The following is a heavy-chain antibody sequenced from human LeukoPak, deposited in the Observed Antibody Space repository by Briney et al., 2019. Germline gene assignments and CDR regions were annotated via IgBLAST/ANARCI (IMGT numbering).Heavy chain of an antibody. D-gene: IGHD3-10*01. Sequence: PSETLSLTCTVSGGSISSYYWSWIRQPAGKGLEWIGRIYPGGSTNYNPSLKSRVTMSGDKSKNQFSLKLSSVTAADTAVYYCARESYGSGSYSYGMDVWGQGTTVTVSS. V-gene: IGHV4-4*07. CDR3: ARESYGSGSYSYGMDV. CDR2: IYPGGST. J-gene: IGHJ6*02. CDR1: GGSISSYY.